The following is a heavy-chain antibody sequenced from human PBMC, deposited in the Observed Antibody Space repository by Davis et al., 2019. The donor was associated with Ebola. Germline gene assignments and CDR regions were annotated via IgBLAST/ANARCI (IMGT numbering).Heavy chain of an antibody. V-gene: IGHV1-2*02. CDR3: ARADPGDPEDY. CDR1: GYSFTGYY. J-gene: IGHJ4*02. Sequence: ASVKVSCKASGYSFTGYYMHWVRQAPGQGLEWMGWINPNSGGTNYAQKFQGRVTMTTDTSITTAYMELRRLRSDDTAVYYCARADPGDPEDYWGQGTLVTVSA. D-gene: IGHD3-10*01. CDR2: INPNSGGT.